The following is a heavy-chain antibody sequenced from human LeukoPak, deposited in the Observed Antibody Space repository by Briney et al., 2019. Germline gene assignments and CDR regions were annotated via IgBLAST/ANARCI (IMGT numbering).Heavy chain of an antibody. Sequence: GRSLRLSCAASGFTFSSYAMHWVRQAPGKGLEWVAVISYDGSNKYYADSVKGRFTISRDNAKNSLYLQMNSLRDEDTAVYYCARDSAYAFDYWGQGTLVTASS. CDR3: ARDSAYAFDY. V-gene: IGHV3-30-3*01. CDR1: GFTFSSYA. D-gene: IGHD2-2*01. J-gene: IGHJ4*02. CDR2: ISYDGSNK.